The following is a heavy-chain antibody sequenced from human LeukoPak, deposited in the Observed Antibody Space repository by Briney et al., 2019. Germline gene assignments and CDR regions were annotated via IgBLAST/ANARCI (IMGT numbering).Heavy chain of an antibody. Sequence: GGSLRLSCAASGFTFDDYAMHWVRQAPGKGLEWVSGISWNSGSIGYADSVKGRFTISRDNAKNPLYLQMNSLRAEDTALYYCAKAGGLELRWGYYYYMDVWGKGTTVTVSS. D-gene: IGHD1-7*01. CDR2: ISWNSGSI. J-gene: IGHJ6*03. V-gene: IGHV3-9*01. CDR1: GFTFDDYA. CDR3: AKAGGLELRWGYYYYMDV.